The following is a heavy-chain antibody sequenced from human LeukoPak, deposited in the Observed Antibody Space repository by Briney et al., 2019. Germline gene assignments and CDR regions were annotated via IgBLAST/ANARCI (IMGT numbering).Heavy chain of an antibody. Sequence: GGSLRLSCTASGFIFTDYAVNWVRQAPGKGLEWVGFIRSKAYGGTTEYAASVKGRFSISRDDSKRIAHLQMNSLKTEDTAVYYCTRDSIGGVISDYWGQGTLVTVSS. V-gene: IGHV3-49*04. CDR2: IRSKAYGGTT. CDR1: GFIFTDYA. J-gene: IGHJ4*02. CDR3: TRDSIGGVISDY. D-gene: IGHD3-16*02.